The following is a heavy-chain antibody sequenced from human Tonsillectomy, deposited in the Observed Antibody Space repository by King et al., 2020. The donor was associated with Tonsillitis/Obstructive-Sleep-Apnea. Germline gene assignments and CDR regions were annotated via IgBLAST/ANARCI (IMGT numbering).Heavy chain of an antibody. Sequence: QLQESGPGLVKPSETLSLTCSVSVGSISSRDYYWGWIRQPPGKGREWIASIYYNGDTYYNPSLESRVTISVDTSKNQFSLRLSSVTAADTSVYYCPRHAHDSNPYSFMDVWGKRTTVTVSS. V-gene: IGHV4-39*01. D-gene: IGHD1-14*01. CDR3: PRHAHDSNPYSFMDV. CDR1: VGSISSRDYY. J-gene: IGHJ6*03. CDR2: IYYNGDT.